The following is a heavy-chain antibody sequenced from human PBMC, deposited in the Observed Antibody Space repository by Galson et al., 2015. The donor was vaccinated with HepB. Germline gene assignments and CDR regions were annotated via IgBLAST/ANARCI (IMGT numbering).Heavy chain of an antibody. CDR3: AIPRSYSSGWYPYFDY. D-gene: IGHD6-19*01. V-gene: IGHV1-18*04. CDR2: ISAYNGNT. J-gene: IGHJ4*02. CDR1: GYTFTSYG. Sequence: SVKVSCKASGYTFTSYGISWVRQAPGQGLEWMGWISAYNGNTNYAQKLQGRVTMTTDTSTSTAYMELSSLRSEDTAVYYCAIPRSYSSGWYPYFDYWGQGTLVTVSS.